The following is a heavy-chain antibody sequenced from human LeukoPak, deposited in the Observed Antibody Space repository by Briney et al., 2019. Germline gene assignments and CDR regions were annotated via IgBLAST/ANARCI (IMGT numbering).Heavy chain of an antibody. D-gene: IGHD4-17*01. CDR1: GGTFSSYA. CDR2: IIHIFGTA. J-gene: IGHJ4*02. CDR3: ARDRGYGDYGDFDY. Sequence: SVKVSCKASGGTFSSYAISWVRQAPGQGLEWMGRIIHIFGTANYAQKFQGRVTITTDESTSTAYMELSSLRSEDTAVYYCARDRGYGDYGDFDYWGQGTLVTVSS. V-gene: IGHV1-69*05.